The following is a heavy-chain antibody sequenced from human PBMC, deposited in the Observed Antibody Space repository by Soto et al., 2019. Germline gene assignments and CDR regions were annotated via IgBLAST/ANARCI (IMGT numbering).Heavy chain of an antibody. CDR2: IIPIFGTA. CDR3: ALGVFGVVPIEPYANYGMDV. Sequence: QVQLVQSGAEVKKPGSSVKVSCKASGGTFSSYAISWVRQAPGQGLEWMGGIIPIFGTANYAQKFQGRVTITADEYKSTAYMEMSRLRSEDTAVYYCALGVFGVVPIEPYANYGMDVCGTGTKVTVSA. CDR1: GGTFSSYA. V-gene: IGHV1-69*01. J-gene: IGHJ6*04. D-gene: IGHD3-3*01.